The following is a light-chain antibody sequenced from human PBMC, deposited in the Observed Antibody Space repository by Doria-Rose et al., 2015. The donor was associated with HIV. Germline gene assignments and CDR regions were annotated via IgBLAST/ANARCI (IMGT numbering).Light chain of an antibody. V-gene: IGLV2-14*01. CDR1: SRDIGAFDF. CDR2: GVS. Sequence: QSALTQPASVSGSPGQSITIPCTGTSRDIGAFDFVSWFQQHPDKAPKLIIYGVSNRPSGFSTRFSGSKSGNTASLTISGLQADDEADYYCTSYTDISTYVFGTGIKVTVL. J-gene: IGLJ1*01. CDR3: TSYTDISTYV.